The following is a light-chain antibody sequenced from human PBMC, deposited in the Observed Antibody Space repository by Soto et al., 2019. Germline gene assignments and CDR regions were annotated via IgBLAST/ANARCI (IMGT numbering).Light chain of an antibody. CDR2: GAS. CDR3: QQYGSSLFS. Sequence: EIVLTQSPGTLSLSPGERATLSCRASESVRSSYLAWYQQKPGQAPRLLIYGASTRATGIPDRFTGSGSGTDFTLTISSLEPEDFAVYYCQQYGSSLFSFGPGTKVDIK. V-gene: IGKV3-20*01. J-gene: IGKJ3*01. CDR1: ESVRSSY.